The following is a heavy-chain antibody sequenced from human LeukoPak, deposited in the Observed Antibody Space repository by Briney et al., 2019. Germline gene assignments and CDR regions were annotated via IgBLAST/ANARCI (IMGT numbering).Heavy chain of an antibody. V-gene: IGHV4-4*07. Sequence: SETLSLTCTVSGGSISSYYWSWIRQPAGKGLEWIGRIHTSGSTNYNPSLKSRVTMSVDTSKNQFSLKLSSVTAADTAVYYCARGYYDSSGYRFGDWYFDLWGRGTLVTVSS. CDR1: GGSISSYY. J-gene: IGHJ2*01. CDR3: ARGYYDSSGYRFGDWYFDL. CDR2: IHTSGST. D-gene: IGHD3-22*01.